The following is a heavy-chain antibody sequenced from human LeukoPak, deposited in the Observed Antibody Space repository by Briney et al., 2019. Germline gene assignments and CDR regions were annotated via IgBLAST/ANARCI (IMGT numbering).Heavy chain of an antibody. CDR3: ARENSRGRFDY. J-gene: IGHJ4*02. CDR1: GDSVSSNTAA. V-gene: IGHV6-1*01. D-gene: IGHD6-19*01. CDR2: TYYRSKWYN. Sequence: SQTLSLTCGISGDSVSSNTAAWNWIRQSASRGLEWLGRTYYRSKWYNNYAVSVKSRITINSDSSKNQVSLQLNSVSPEDTAMYYCARENSRGRFDYWGQGTPVTVSS.